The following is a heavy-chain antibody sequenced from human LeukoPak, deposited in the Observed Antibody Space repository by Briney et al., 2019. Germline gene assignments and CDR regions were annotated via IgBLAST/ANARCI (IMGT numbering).Heavy chain of an antibody. V-gene: IGHV3-66*02. Sequence: GGSLRLSCAASGFTVSNSYMAWVRQAPGKGLEWVSSIYNDGSTVYADSVKGRFTISRDNSKNTLYLQMNSLRGDDTSVYYCAKIDMWNPAYWGQGTLVTVSS. CDR1: GFTVSNSY. J-gene: IGHJ4*02. D-gene: IGHD1-1*01. CDR2: IYNDGST. CDR3: AKIDMWNPAY.